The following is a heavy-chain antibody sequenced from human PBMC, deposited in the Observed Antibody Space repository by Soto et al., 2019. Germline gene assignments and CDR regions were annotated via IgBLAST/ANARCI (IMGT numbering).Heavy chain of an antibody. D-gene: IGHD2-2*01. Sequence: EVQLLESGGGLVQPGGSLRLSCAASGFTFSSYAMSWVRQAPGKGLEWVAAISGSAGSTYYADSVKGRFTISRDNSKKTLYLQMNSLRAEATAVYYCANSSHPRQPGWFDPWGQGTLVTVSS. CDR1: GFTFSSYA. CDR2: ISGSAGST. V-gene: IGHV3-23*01. CDR3: ANSSHPRQPGWFDP. J-gene: IGHJ5*02.